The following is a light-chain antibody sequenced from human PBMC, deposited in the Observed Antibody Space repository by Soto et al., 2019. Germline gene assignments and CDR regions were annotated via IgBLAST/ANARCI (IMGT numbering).Light chain of an antibody. V-gene: IGLV6-57*01. CDR2: END. CDR3: ESYDGSNHWV. J-gene: IGLJ3*02. Sequence: NFMLTQPHSVSESPGKTVTISCTRSSGSIASNYVQWYQQRPGSSPTTVIFENDQRFSGVPARFSGSIDSSSNSASLTISGLKTEDEADYYCESYDGSNHWVFGGGTKVTVL. CDR1: SGSIASNY.